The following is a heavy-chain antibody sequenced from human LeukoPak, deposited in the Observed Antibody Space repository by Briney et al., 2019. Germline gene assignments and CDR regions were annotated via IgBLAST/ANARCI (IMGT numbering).Heavy chain of an antibody. V-gene: IGHV1-69*04. Sequence: GASVKVSCKASGGTFSSYAISWVRQAPGQGLEWMGRIIPILGIANYAQKFQGRVTITADKSTGTAYMELSSLRSEDTAVYYCARAPGDYAPDAFDIWGQGTMVTVSS. CDR2: IIPILGIA. J-gene: IGHJ3*02. CDR3: ARAPGDYAPDAFDI. CDR1: GGTFSSYA. D-gene: IGHD4-17*01.